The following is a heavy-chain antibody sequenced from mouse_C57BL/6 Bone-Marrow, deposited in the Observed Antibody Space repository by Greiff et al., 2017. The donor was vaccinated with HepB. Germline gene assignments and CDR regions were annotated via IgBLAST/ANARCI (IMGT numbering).Heavy chain of an antibody. CDR2: IDPSDSYT. V-gene: IGHV1-69*01. CDR1: GYTFTSYW. Sequence: VQLQQPGAELVMPGASVKLSCKASGYTFTSYWMHWVKQRPGQGLEWIGEIDPSDSYTNYNQKFKGKSTLTVDKSSSTAYMQLSSLTSEDSAVYDCARTGTVHDWGQGTTLTVSA. J-gene: IGHJ2*01. D-gene: IGHD4-1*01. CDR3: ARTGTVHD.